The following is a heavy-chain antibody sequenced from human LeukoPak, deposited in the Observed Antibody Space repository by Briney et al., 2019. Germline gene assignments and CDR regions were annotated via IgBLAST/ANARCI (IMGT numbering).Heavy chain of an antibody. CDR2: IYPGDSDT. D-gene: IGHD1-7*01. CDR3: ARHGWSPQELYYFDY. CDR1: GYKFTNYW. J-gene: IGHJ4*02. V-gene: IGHV5-51*01. Sequence: RGESLKISCKGSGYKFTNYWIGWVRQMPGKGLEWMGIIYPGDSDTRYSPSFQGQVTISADKSISTAYLQWSSLKASDTAMYYCARHGWSPQELYYFDYWGQGTLVTVSS.